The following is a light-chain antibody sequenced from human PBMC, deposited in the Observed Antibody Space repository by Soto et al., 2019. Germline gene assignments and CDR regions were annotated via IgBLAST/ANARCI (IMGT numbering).Light chain of an antibody. J-gene: IGLJ1*01. CDR3: SSYTTSNTRQIV. Sequence: QRVRTQPASGSGAPGESIPISFTGTSSDVGGYNYVSWYQHHPGKAPKLIIYDVTNRPSGVSNPFSGSKSGNTASLTISGLQPEDGADYSCSSYTTSNTRQIVFGTGTKVTVL. CDR2: DVT. CDR1: SSDVGGYNY. V-gene: IGLV2-14*03.